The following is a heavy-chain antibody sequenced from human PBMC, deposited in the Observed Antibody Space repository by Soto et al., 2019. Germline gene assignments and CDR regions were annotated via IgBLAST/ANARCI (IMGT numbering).Heavy chain of an antibody. V-gene: IGHV4-59*01. CDR3: ARDYGILYENWFDP. CDR2: IYYSGST. D-gene: IGHD2-8*01. Sequence: PSETLSLTCTVSGGSISSYYWSWIRQPPGKGLEWIGYIYYSGSTNYNPSLKSRVTISVDTSKNQFSLKLSSVTAADTAVYYCARDYGILYENWFDPWGQGTLVTVSS. CDR1: GGSISSYY. J-gene: IGHJ5*02.